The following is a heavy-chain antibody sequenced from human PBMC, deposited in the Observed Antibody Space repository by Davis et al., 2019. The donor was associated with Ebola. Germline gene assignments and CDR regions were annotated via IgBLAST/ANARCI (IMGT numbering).Heavy chain of an antibody. CDR2: INHSGST. CDR3: ARKTGVRYYFNY. J-gene: IGHJ4*02. Sequence: PGGSLRLSCAVYGGSFSGYYWSWIRQPPGKGLEWIGEINHSGSTNYNPSLKSRVTISVDTSKNQFSLKLISVSAADTAVYYCARKTGVRYYFNYWGQGILVTVSP. D-gene: IGHD3-10*01. CDR1: GGSFSGYY. V-gene: IGHV4-34*01.